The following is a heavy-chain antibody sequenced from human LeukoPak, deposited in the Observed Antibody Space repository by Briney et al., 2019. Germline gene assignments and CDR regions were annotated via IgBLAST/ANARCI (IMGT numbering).Heavy chain of an antibody. Sequence: GGSLRLSCAASGFTFSSYAMSWVRQAPGKGLEWVSAISGSGGSTYYADSVKGRFTISRDNSKNTLYLQMNSLGAEDTAVYYCAKGYSYGLVVYDYWGQGTLVTVSS. CDR3: AKGYSYGLVVYDY. D-gene: IGHD5-18*01. J-gene: IGHJ4*02. V-gene: IGHV3-23*01. CDR1: GFTFSSYA. CDR2: ISGSGGST.